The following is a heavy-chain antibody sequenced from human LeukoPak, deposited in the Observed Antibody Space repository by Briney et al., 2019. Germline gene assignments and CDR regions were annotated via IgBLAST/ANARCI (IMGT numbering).Heavy chain of an antibody. D-gene: IGHD4-17*01. CDR3: ARDNYGDYTAHDY. V-gene: IGHV3-21*01. J-gene: IGHJ4*02. CDR1: GFTFSSYS. CDR2: ISSSSSYI. Sequence: GGSLRLSCAASGFTFSSYSMNWVRQAPGKGLEWVSSISSSSSYIYYADSVKGRFTISRDNAKNSLYLQMNSLRAEDTAVYYCARDNYGDYTAHDYWGQGTLVTVSS.